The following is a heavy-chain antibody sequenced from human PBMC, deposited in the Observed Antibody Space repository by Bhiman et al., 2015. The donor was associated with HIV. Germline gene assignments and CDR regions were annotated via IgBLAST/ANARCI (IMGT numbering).Heavy chain of an antibody. CDR1: GFTVSSNY. CDR3: ASFYNIEVVPAAMSIPFDH. J-gene: IGHJ4*02. Sequence: DVQLVESGGDLVQPGGPSRLSCAASGFTVSSNYMSWVRQAPGKGLEWVSVIYSGGSTYYADSVKGRFSISRDNSKNTLYLQMNSLRAEDTAVYYCASFYNIEVVPAAMSIPFDHWGQGTLVTVSS. CDR2: IYSGGST. V-gene: IGHV3-66*01. D-gene: IGHD2-2*01.